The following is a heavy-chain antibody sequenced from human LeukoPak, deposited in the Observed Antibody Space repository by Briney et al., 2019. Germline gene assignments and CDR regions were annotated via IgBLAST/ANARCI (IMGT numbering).Heavy chain of an antibody. Sequence: SETLSLTCTVSGGSISYQYWAWLRQPPGKRLEWIGYIYYSGSTTYNPSLKSRVTISVDTSNNLFSVELRSVSAADTAAYYCARGRSDYISPNWFDSWGQGILVTVSS. CDR3: ARGRSDYISPNWFDS. CDR2: IYYSGST. J-gene: IGHJ5*01. V-gene: IGHV4-59*11. CDR1: GGSISYQY. D-gene: IGHD4-17*01.